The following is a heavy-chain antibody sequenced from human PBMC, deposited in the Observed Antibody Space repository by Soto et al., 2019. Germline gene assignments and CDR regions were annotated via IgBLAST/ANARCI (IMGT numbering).Heavy chain of an antibody. Sequence: QVQVVESGGGVVQPGRSLRLSCAASGFTFSSYGMHWVRQAPGKGLEWVAVISFDGSNHYYADSVKGRFTISRDNSKETLSLQMNNLSAEDTAVYYCAKSGNSGGPTLDLQHWGQGTLVTVSS. CDR1: GFTFSSYG. V-gene: IGHV3-30*18. CDR3: AKSGNSGGPTLDLQH. CDR2: ISFDGSNH. D-gene: IGHD6-19*01. J-gene: IGHJ1*01.